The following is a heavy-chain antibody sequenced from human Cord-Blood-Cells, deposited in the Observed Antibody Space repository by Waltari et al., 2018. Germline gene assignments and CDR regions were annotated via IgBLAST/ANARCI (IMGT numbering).Heavy chain of an antibody. CDR1: GGTFSSSA. Sequence: QVQLVQSGAEVKKPGSSVKVSCKASGGTFSSSAISWVRQAPAQGLEWMGGIIPIFGTANYAQKFQGRVTITADKSTSTAYMELSSLRSEDTAVYYCARGGSDILTGPDAFDIWGQGTMVTVSS. D-gene: IGHD3-9*01. CDR3: ARGGSDILTGPDAFDI. J-gene: IGHJ3*02. V-gene: IGHV1-69*06. CDR2: IIPIFGTA.